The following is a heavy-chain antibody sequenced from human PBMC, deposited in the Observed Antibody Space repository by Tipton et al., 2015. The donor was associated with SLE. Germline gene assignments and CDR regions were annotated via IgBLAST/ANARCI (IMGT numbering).Heavy chain of an antibody. CDR2: ISGSGATI. Sequence: SLRLSCAASGFTFTTYEMNWVRQAPGKGLEWVSYISGSGATIYYADSVKGRFTISRDDAKNSLYLQMNSLRAEDTAIYYCARPQVPSDSHFYYGLDVWGQGTTVTVSS. V-gene: IGHV3-48*03. J-gene: IGHJ6*02. CDR1: GFTFTTYE. D-gene: IGHD4-11*01. CDR3: ARPQVPSDSHFYYGLDV.